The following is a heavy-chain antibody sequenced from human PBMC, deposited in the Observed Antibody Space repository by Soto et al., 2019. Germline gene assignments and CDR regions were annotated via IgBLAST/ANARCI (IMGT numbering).Heavy chain of an antibody. CDR2: IVVGSGNT. CDR3: AADLGRYYYYGMDV. CDR1: GFTFTSSA. Sequence: ASVKVSCKASGFTFTSSAVQWVRQARGQRLEWIGWIVVGSGNTNYAQKFQERVTITRDMSTSTAYMELSSLRSEDTAVYYCAADLGRYYYYGMDVWGQGTTVTVSS. J-gene: IGHJ6*02. V-gene: IGHV1-58*01.